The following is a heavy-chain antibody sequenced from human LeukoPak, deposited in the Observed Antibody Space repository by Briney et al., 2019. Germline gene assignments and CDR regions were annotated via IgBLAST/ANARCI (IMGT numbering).Heavy chain of an antibody. Sequence: SETLSLTCTVSGGSISSSSYYWGWIRQPPGKGLEWIGSIYYSGSTYYNPSLKSRVTISVDTSKNQFSLKLSSVTAADTAVYYCASGEAFDYWGQGTLVTVSS. CDR2: IYYSGST. J-gene: IGHJ4*02. CDR1: GGSISSSSYY. V-gene: IGHV4-39*01. CDR3: ASGEAFDY.